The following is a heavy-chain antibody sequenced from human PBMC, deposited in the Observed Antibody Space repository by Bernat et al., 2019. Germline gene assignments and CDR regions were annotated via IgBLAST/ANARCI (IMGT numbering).Heavy chain of an antibody. J-gene: IGHJ3*02. CDR1: GFTFSNAW. CDR3: TTEDDFWSGFAFDI. V-gene: IGHV3-15*01. CDR2: IKSKTDGGTT. D-gene: IGHD3-3*01. Sequence: EVQLVESGGGLVKPGGSLRLSCAASGFTFSNAWMSWVRQAPGKGLEWVGRIKSKTDGGTTDYAAPVKGRFTISRDDSKNTLYLQMNSLKTEETAVYDCTTEDDFWSGFAFDIWGQGTMVTVSS.